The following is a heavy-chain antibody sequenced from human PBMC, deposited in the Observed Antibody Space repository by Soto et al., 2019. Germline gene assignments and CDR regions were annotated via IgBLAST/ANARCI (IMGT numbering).Heavy chain of an antibody. D-gene: IGHD3-3*01. CDR2: IDPSDSYT. V-gene: IGHV5-10-1*01. Sequence: PGESLKISCKGSGYSFTSYWISWVRQMPGKGLEWMGRIDPSDSYTNYSPSFQGHVTISADKSISTAYLQWSSLKASDTAMYYCARSKYYDFWSGYSTRYYYYGMDVCGQGPTVTVSS. CDR3: ARSKYYDFWSGYSTRYYYYGMDV. J-gene: IGHJ6*02. CDR1: GYSFTSYW.